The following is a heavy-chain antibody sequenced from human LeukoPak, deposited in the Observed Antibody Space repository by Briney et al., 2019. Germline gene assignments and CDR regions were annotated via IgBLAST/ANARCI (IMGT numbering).Heavy chain of an antibody. CDR1: GYTFTSYG. CDR3: ARDTPSYDSSGYYYVTFDY. CDR2: VSAYNGNT. V-gene: IGHV1-18*01. J-gene: IGHJ4*02. D-gene: IGHD3-22*01. Sequence: GASVKVSCKASGYTFTSYGISWVRQAPGQGLEWMGWVSAYNGNTNYAQKLQGRVTMTTDISTSTAYMELRSLRSDDTAVYYCARDTPSYDSSGYYYVTFDYWGQGTLVTVSS.